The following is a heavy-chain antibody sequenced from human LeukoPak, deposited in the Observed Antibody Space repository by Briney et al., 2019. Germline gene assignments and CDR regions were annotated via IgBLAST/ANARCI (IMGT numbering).Heavy chain of an antibody. D-gene: IGHD3-10*01. V-gene: IGHV1-2*02. CDR1: GYTFSDYY. J-gene: IGHJ5*02. CDR2: INPKSGGT. Sequence: ASVKVSCKASGYTFSDYYIHWVRQAPGHGLEWMGLINPKSGGTNYAQKFQGRVTLSRDTSISTAYMELSSLRSDDTAIYYCARGPNYYGSGRSWFDPWGQGSQVTVSS. CDR3: ARGPNYYGSGRSWFDP.